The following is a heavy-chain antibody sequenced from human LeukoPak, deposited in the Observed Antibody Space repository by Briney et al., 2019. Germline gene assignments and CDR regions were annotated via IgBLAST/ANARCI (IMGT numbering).Heavy chain of an antibody. CDR1: GYSFTNYG. CDR3: AREGSRSIAARRGTRDYMDV. J-gene: IGHJ6*03. Sequence: ASVKVSCKTSGYSFTNYGITWVRQAPGQGLEWMGWISGYNSKPFYAQNFQGRVTMTTDTSTSTVYMELRSPRSDDTAVYYCAREGSRSIAARRGTRDYMDVWGKGTTVIVSS. D-gene: IGHD6-6*01. CDR2: ISGYNSKP. V-gene: IGHV1-18*01.